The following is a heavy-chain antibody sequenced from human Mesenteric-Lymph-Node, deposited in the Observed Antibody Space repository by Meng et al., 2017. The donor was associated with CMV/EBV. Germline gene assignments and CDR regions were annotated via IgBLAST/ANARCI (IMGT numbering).Heavy chain of an antibody. CDR1: GGSISNYY. Sequence: SETLSLTCIVSGGSISNYYWSWIRQPPGKGLEWIGYIYYSGSTYYNPSLKSRVTISVDTSKNQFSLKLSSVTAADTAVYYCARSAWGYSSSWYVHWFDPWGQGTLVTVSS. CDR2: IYYSGST. D-gene: IGHD6-13*01. CDR3: ARSAWGYSSSWYVHWFDP. J-gene: IGHJ5*02. V-gene: IGHV4-59*08.